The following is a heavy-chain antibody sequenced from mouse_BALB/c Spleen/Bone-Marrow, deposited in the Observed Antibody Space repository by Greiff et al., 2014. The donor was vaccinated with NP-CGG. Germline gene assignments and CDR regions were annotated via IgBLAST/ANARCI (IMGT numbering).Heavy chain of an antibody. CDR2: INPNNGNT. J-gene: IGHJ2*01. V-gene: IGHV1S81*02. CDR3: TRRDY. CDR1: GYTFTSYY. Sequence: VQLQQSGAELVKPGASVKLSCKASGYTFTSYYMYWVKQRPGQGLEWIGGINPNNGNTNFSETFKSKATLTVDKSSSTAYMLLSSLTSEDSAVYYCTRRDYWGQGTTLTVSS.